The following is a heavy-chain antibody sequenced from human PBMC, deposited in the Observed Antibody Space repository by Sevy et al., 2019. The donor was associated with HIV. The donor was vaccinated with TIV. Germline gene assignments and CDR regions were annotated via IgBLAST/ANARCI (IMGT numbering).Heavy chain of an antibody. J-gene: IGHJ4*02. Sequence: GESLKISCAVSGFSFSHYAFHWVRQAPGKGLEWVSLISYDGSYKYYADSVKGRFTISRDNSKNTLYLQMNSLRCNDTAVYYCARVAVSYCTNDCYHRFDYWGPGALVTVSS. CDR3: ARVAVSYCTNDCYHRFDY. V-gene: IGHV3-30-3*01. CDR1: GFSFSHYA. CDR2: ISYDGSYK. D-gene: IGHD2-8*01.